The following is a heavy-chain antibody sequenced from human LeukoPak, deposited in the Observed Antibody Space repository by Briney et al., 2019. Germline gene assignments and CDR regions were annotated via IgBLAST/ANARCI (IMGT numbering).Heavy chain of an antibody. V-gene: IGHV1-2*02. D-gene: IGHD1-26*01. J-gene: IGHJ4*02. CDR1: GYTFTDYY. CDR3: ATSRTQDSGSSWIDY. CDR2: INPNNGGT. Sequence: GASVKVSCKASGYTFTDYYVHWVRQAPGQGLEWMGWINPNNGGTNYVQKFQGRVTMTRDTSISTAYMELSSLRSEDTAVYYCATSRTQDSGSSWIDYWGQGTLVTVSS.